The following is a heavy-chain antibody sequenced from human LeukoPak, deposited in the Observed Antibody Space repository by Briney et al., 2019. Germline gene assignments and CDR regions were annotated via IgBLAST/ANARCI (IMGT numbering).Heavy chain of an antibody. CDR1: GGSISSGGYY. D-gene: IGHD2-21*02. J-gene: IGHJ4*02. CDR3: GGYCGGDCYSMGRDY. CDR2: IYYSGST. V-gene: IGHV4-31*03. Sequence: SETLSLTCTVPGGSISSGGYYWSWIRQHPGKGLEWIGYIYYSGSTYYNPSLKSRVTISVDTSKNQFSLKLSSVTAADTAVYYCGGYCGGDCYSMGRDYWGQGTLVTVSA.